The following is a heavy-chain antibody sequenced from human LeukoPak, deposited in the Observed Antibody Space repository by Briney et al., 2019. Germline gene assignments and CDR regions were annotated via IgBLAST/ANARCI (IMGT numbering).Heavy chain of an antibody. CDR1: GGSISGDY. J-gene: IGHJ6*03. CDR3: ARGWGYMDV. D-gene: IGHD1-26*01. CDR2: INTSGNS. V-gene: IGHV4-4*07. Sequence: PSQTLSLTCTVSGGSISGDYWSWIRQPAGKGLEWIGRINTSGNSNYNPSLKSRVTMSVDTSKNQFSLKLSSVTAADTAVYYCARGWGYMDVWGKGTTVTVSS.